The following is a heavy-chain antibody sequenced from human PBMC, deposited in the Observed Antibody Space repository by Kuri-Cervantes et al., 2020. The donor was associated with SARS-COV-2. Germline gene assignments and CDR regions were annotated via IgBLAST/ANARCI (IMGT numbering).Heavy chain of an antibody. D-gene: IGHD3-16*01. V-gene: IGHV3-30*02. CDR1: GFTFSSYG. CDR3: ARSAFLGEEMDS. Sequence: GESLKISCAASGFTFSSYGMHWVRQAPGKGLEWVAFIRYDGSNKYYADSVKGRFTISRDNSKNTLYLQMNSLRAEDTAVYYCARSAFLGEEMDSWGQGTLVTVSS. CDR2: IRYDGSNK. J-gene: IGHJ5*01.